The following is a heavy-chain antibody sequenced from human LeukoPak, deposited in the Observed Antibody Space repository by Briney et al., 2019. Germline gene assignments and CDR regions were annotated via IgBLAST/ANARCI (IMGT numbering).Heavy chain of an antibody. CDR1: GFTFTSYA. V-gene: IGHV3-23*01. CDR3: AKGQYYFDY. CDR2: VSGTGITT. Sequence: GGSLRLSCAASGFTFTSYAMSWVRQAPGKGLEWVSSVSGTGITTYYADSVKGRFTISRDNPKNTLYLQMNSLSADDTAVYYCAKGQYYFDYWGQGTLVTVSS. J-gene: IGHJ4*02.